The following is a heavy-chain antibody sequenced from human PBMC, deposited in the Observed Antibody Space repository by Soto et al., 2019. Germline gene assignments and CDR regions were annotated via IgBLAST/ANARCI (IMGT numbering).Heavy chain of an antibody. J-gene: IGHJ5*02. CDR3: ARGIVRHGAYEFQGS. CDR1: GYTFSNYG. Sequence: QVQLVQSGAEVKKPGASVKVSCKTSGYTFSNYGITWVRQAPGQGLEWVGWISAKTGNTKYAQNFQGRVTMTADTSTSTASMELESLRSDDTAVYYCARGIVRHGAYEFQGSWGQGTLVTVSS. CDR2: ISAKTGNT. V-gene: IGHV1-18*01. D-gene: IGHD5-12*01.